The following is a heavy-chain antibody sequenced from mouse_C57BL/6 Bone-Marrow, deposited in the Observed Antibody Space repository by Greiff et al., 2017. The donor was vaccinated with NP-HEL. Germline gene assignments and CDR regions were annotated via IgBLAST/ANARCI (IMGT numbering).Heavy chain of an antibody. CDR1: GFTFSDYY. V-gene: IGHV5-12*01. CDR2: ISNGGGST. J-gene: IGHJ2*01. Sequence: EVMLVESGGGLVQPGGSLKLSCAASGFTFSDYYMYWVRQTPEKRLEWVAYISNGGGSTYYPDTVKGRFTISRDNAKNTLYLQMSRLKSEDTAMYYCARHVRKGYFDYWGQGTTLTVSS. CDR3: ARHVRKGYFDY.